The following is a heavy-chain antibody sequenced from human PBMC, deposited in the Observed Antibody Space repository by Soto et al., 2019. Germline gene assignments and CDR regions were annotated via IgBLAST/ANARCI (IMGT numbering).Heavy chain of an antibody. CDR1: GGSITSYY. V-gene: IGHV4-59*08. Sequence: SETLSLTYTVSGGSITSYYWSWIRQPPGKGLEWIGYIYYSGSTNYNPSLKSRVTISVDTSKNQFSLKLSPVTAADTAVYYCARRYGDCFDFWGQGTLVTVSS. CDR3: ARRYGDCFDF. D-gene: IGHD4-17*01. J-gene: IGHJ4*02. CDR2: IYYSGST.